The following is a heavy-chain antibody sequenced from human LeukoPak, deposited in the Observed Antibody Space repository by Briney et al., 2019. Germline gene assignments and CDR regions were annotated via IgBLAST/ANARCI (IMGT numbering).Heavy chain of an antibody. CDR1: GGSISSYY. Sequence: PSETLSLTCTVSGGSISSYYWSWIRQPPGEGLEWIGYIYTSGSTNYNPSLKSRVTISVDTSKNQFSLKLSSVTAADTAVYYCATLVIGYCSSTSCHLNWFDPWGQGTLVTVSS. V-gene: IGHV4-4*09. CDR3: ATLVIGYCSSTSCHLNWFDP. CDR2: IYTSGST. D-gene: IGHD2-2*01. J-gene: IGHJ5*02.